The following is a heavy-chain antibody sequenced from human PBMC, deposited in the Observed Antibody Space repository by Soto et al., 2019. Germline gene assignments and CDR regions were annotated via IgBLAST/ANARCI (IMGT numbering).Heavy chain of an antibody. D-gene: IGHD2-15*01. CDR2: ISYSGETK. CDR1: GFTFTKYS. CDR3: VRGVVVVVVSTAENFDH. Sequence: EVRLVESGGGLVQPGGSLRLSCVTSGFTFTKYSMNWVRQAPGKGLEWVSYISYSGETKYYADSLKGRYAISRDDAKNSVYLQMNSLRDEDTAFYYCVRGVVVVVVSTAENFDHWGQGTLVTVSS. V-gene: IGHV3-48*02. J-gene: IGHJ4*02.